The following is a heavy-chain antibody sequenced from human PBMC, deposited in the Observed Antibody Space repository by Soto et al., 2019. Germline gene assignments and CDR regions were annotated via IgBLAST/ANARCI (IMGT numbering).Heavy chain of an antibody. CDR2: VYTSAEGGAT. Sequence: EVQLVDSGGGLVKTGGSLRLSCAASGFSVTNAWMNWVRQAPGKGLEWVGRVYTSAEGGATNYAAPVKGRFTISRDDSKNTVYLQMNSVMTEDTAVYYCTTGSVEGFWGQGTTVTVSS. V-gene: IGHV3-15*07. CDR1: GFSVTNAW. J-gene: IGHJ6*02. D-gene: IGHD2-15*01. CDR3: TTGSVEGF.